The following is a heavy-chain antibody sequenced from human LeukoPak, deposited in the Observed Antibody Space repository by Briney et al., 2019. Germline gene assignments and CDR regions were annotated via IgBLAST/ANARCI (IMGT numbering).Heavy chain of an antibody. D-gene: IGHD2-15*01. CDR3: ARGDCSGGSCYLSLTTIDY. V-gene: IGHV3-48*01. Sequence: GGSLRLSCAASGFTFSSYSMNWVRQAPGKGLEWVSYISSSSSTIYYADSVKGRFTISRDNAKNSLYLQMNCLRAEDTAVYYCARGDCSGGSCYLSLTTIDYWGQGTLVTVSS. CDR1: GFTFSSYS. CDR2: ISSSSSTI. J-gene: IGHJ4*02.